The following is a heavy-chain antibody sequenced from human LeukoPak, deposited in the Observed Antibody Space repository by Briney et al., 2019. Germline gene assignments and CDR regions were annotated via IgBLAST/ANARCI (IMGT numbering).Heavy chain of an antibody. D-gene: IGHD3-10*01. J-gene: IGHJ5*02. CDR1: GGSFSGYY. CDR3: ARSPPILLRYWFDP. Sequence: PSETLSLTCAVYGGSFSGYYWSWIRQPPGKGLEWIGEINHSGSTNYNPSLKSRVTISVDTSKNQFSLKLSSVTAADTAVYYCARSPPILLRYWFDPWDQGTLVTVSS. V-gene: IGHV4-34*01. CDR2: INHSGST.